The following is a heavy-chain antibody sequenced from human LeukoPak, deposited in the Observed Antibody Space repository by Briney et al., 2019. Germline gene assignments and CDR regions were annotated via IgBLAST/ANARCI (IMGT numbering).Heavy chain of an antibody. CDR3: AKVRSGYYRNAFDI. J-gene: IGHJ3*02. CDR2: ISASGVST. V-gene: IGHV3-23*01. Sequence: AGGPRRFSCAASGLTFSSYAMSWGPKAPGKGLNWCSAISASGVSTYYADSVKGRFTISRDNSKNTLYLQMNSLRAEDTAVYYCAKVRSGYYRNAFDIWGQGTMVTVSS. CDR1: GLTFSSYA. D-gene: IGHD3-22*01.